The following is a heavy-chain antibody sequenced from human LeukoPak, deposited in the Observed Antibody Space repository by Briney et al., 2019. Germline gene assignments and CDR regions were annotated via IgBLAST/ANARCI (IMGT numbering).Heavy chain of an antibody. V-gene: IGHV4-31*03. CDR1: GGSISSGGYY. Sequence: PSETLSLTCTVSGGSISSGGYYWSWIRQHPGKGLEWIGYIYYSGSTYYNPSLKSRVTISVDTSKNQFSLKQSSVTAADTAVYYCARVVVVTATPRYFDYWGQGTLVTVSS. J-gene: IGHJ4*02. D-gene: IGHD2-21*02. CDR2: IYYSGST. CDR3: ARVVVVTATPRYFDY.